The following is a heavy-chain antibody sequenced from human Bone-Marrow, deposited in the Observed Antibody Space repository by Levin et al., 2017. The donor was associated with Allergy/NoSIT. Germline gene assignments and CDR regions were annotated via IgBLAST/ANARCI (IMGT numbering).Heavy chain of an antibody. J-gene: IGHJ4*02. CDR2: ISGSGGST. V-gene: IGHV3-23*01. CDR1: GFTFSSYA. D-gene: IGHD5-18*01. CDR3: AKGIQLWLDFHDY. Sequence: HGESLKISCAASGFTFSSYAMSWVRQAPGKGLEWVSAISGSGGSTYYADSVKGRFTISRDNSKNTLYLQMNSLRAEDTAVYYCAKGIQLWLDFHDYWGQGTLVTVSS.